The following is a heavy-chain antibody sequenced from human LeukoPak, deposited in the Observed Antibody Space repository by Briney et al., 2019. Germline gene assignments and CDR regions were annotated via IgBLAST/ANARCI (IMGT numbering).Heavy chain of an antibody. CDR2: INWNGGST. CDR1: GFTFDDYG. J-gene: IGHJ4*02. Sequence: GGSLRLSCAASGFTFDDYGMSWVRQAPGKGLEWVPGINWNGGSTGYADSVKGRFTISRDNAKNSLYLQMNSLRAEDTALYYCARDVLSEQLASGHFDYWGRGTLVTVSS. V-gene: IGHV3-20*04. D-gene: IGHD6-13*01. CDR3: ARDVLSEQLASGHFDY.